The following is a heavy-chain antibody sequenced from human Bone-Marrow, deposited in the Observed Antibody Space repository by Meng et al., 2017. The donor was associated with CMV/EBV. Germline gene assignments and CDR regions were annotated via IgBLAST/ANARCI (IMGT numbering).Heavy chain of an antibody. Sequence: GGSISSGGYYWSWIRQHPGKGLEWIGYIYYSGSTYYNPSLKSRVTISVDTSKNQFSLKLSSVTAADTAVYYCARGGPEYSYGYVDFDYWGQGTLVTVS. CDR3: ARGGPEYSYGYVDFDY. D-gene: IGHD5-18*01. J-gene: IGHJ4*02. CDR2: IYYSGST. CDR1: GGSISSGGYY. V-gene: IGHV4-31*02.